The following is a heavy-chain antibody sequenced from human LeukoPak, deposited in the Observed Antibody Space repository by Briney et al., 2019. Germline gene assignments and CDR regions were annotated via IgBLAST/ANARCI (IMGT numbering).Heavy chain of an antibody. CDR3: GRDSGGLGTIDY. CDR2: IRSKAYGGTT. CDR1: GFTIGDYA. V-gene: IGHV3-49*03. Sequence: GVSLRLFCPASGFTIGDYAMSWFRQAPGKGLEWVAFIRSKAYGGTTEYAASVKGRFTISRDDSKSIAYLQMNSLKTDDTAVYYCGRDSGGLGTIDYWGQGTLVTVSS. D-gene: IGHD2-15*01. J-gene: IGHJ4*02.